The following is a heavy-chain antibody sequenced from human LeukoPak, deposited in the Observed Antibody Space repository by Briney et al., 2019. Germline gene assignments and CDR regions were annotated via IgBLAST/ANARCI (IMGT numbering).Heavy chain of an antibody. CDR1: GFIFDDYA. Sequence: GGSLRLSCAVSGFIFDDYAMHWVRQAPGKGLEWVSGITWGRDNLAYAASVKGRFTISRDNRKNLLHLQMNSLRPDDSAVYYCARRGADYYDSSGYTYFDYWGQGTLVTVSS. D-gene: IGHD3-22*01. J-gene: IGHJ4*02. V-gene: IGHV3-9*01. CDR3: ARRGADYYDSSGYTYFDY. CDR2: ITWGRDNL.